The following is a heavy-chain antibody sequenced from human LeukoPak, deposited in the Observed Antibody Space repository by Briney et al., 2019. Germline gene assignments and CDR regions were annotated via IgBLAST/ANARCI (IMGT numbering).Heavy chain of an antibody. CDR3: IAAAGPAEYFQH. V-gene: IGHV3-30-3*01. Sequence: GGSLRLSCAASGFTFSSYAMSWVRQAPGKGLEWVAVISYDGSNKYYVDSVKGRFTISRDNSKNSLYLQMNSLRAEDTAVYYGIAAAGPAEYFQHWGQGTLVTVSS. CDR1: GFTFSSYA. CDR2: ISYDGSNK. D-gene: IGHD6-13*01. J-gene: IGHJ1*01.